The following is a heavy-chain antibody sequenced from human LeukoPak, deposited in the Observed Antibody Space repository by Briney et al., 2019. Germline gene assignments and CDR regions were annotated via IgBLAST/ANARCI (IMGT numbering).Heavy chain of an antibody. Sequence: PGGSLRLSCAASGFTFSSYAMSWVRQAPGKGLEWVSAIGGSGGSTYYADSVKGRFTISRDNSKNTLYLQMNSLRAEDTAVYYCAKAGNERGYSGYDYYYYYYYMDVWGKGTTVTVSS. CDR3: AKAGNERGYSGYDYYYYYYYMDV. J-gene: IGHJ6*03. D-gene: IGHD5-12*01. CDR1: GFTFSSYA. V-gene: IGHV3-23*01. CDR2: IGGSGGST.